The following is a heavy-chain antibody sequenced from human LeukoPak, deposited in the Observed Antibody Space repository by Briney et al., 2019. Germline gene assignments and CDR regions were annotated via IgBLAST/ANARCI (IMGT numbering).Heavy chain of an antibody. V-gene: IGHV1-2*02. CDR1: GYTFTDYY. Sequence: ASVKVSCKASGYTFTDYYMHWVRQAPGQGLEWMGWINSNSGGTNYAQKFQGRVTMTRDTSISTAYMELSRLRSDDTAVYYCARDGGKGAFDIWGQGTMVTVSS. D-gene: IGHD3-10*01. J-gene: IGHJ3*02. CDR3: ARDGGKGAFDI. CDR2: INSNSGGT.